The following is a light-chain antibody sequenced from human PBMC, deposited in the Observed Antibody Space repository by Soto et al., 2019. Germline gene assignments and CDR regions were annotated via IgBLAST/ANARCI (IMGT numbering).Light chain of an antibody. J-gene: IGKJ1*01. CDR2: GAS. CDR3: QQYSSSGT. Sequence: EIVLTQSPGTLSLSPGERATLSCRASQSVSNNYLAWYQQKPGQAPRLLIYGASNRATGIPDRFGGSGSGTDFTLTISRLEPEDFAVYYCQQYSSSGTFGQGTKVDIK. CDR1: QSVSNNY. V-gene: IGKV3-20*01.